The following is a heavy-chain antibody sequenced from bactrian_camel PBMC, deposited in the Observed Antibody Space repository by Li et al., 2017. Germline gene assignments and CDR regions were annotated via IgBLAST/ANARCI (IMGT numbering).Heavy chain of an antibody. CDR2: VDTDGVT. CDR1: GFTYSTYC. V-gene: IGHV3S1*01. Sequence: HVQLVESGGDSVQAGGSLRLSRVASGFTYSTYCMAWFRQAPGKEREGVAAVDTDGVTSYAYSVKGRFTISRDNAKNTVYLQMNSPKSEDTALYYCATGREGGSKWLGYHFAPYEYSYWGQGTQVTVS. J-gene: IGHJ4*01. D-gene: IGHD1*01. CDR3: ATGREGGSKWLGYHFAPYEYSY.